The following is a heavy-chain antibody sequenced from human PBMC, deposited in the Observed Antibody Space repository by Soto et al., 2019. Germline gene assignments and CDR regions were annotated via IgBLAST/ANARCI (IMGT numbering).Heavy chain of an antibody. CDR3: ARDLGRTAAGYYYYYAMDV. CDR2: IKGDGSEK. CDR1: GFTFSNYW. D-gene: IGHD2-2*01. Sequence: EVQLVESGGGLVQPGGSLRLSCAASGFTFSNYWMNWVRQVPGKGLEWVANIKGDGSEKYFVDSVKGRFTISRDNAKNSLYLQMNSLRAEDTATYYCARDLGRTAAGYYYYYAMDVW. J-gene: IGHJ6*01. V-gene: IGHV3-7*01.